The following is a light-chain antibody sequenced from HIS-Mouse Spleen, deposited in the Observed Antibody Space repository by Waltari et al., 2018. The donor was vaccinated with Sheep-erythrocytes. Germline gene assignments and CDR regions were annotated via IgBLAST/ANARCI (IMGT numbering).Light chain of an antibody. V-gene: IGKV3-11*01. Sequence: EIVLTQSPATLSLSPGERATLSCRASQCVSSYLAWYRQKPGQAPRLLIYYASNRATVITSRFSNSCSQTDFTLTITSLEPEHFAVYYCQQRSNWPPYTFGQGTRLEIK. J-gene: IGKJ2*01. CDR2: YAS. CDR3: QQRSNWPPYT. CDR1: QCVSSY.